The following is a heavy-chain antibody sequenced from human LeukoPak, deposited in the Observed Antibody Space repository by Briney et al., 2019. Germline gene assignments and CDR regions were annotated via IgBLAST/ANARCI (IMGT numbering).Heavy chain of an antibody. V-gene: IGHV3-20*04. Sequence: GGSLRLSCAASGFTFDDYGMSWVRQAPGEGLEWVSGINWNGGSTGYADSVKGRFTISRDNAKNSLYLQMNSLRAEDTAVYYCARDQYEVPYYSNYDGMNVWGQGTTVIVSS. CDR1: GFTFDDYG. CDR2: INWNGGST. J-gene: IGHJ6*02. D-gene: IGHD3-16*01. CDR3: ARDQYEVPYYSNYDGMNV.